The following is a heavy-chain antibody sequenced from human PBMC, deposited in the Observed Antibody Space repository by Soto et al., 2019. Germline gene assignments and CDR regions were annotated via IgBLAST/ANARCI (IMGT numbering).Heavy chain of an antibody. D-gene: IGHD2-15*01. CDR3: ARGVKDCSGGSCEYEIGVGYWFDP. J-gene: IGHJ5*02. CDR1: GYTFTSYG. V-gene: IGHV1-18*01. CDR2: ISAYNGNT. Sequence: GASVKVSCKASGYTFTSYGISWVRQAPGQGLEWMGWISAYNGNTNYAQKLQGRVTMTTDTSTSTAYMELRSLRSDDTAVYYCARGVKDCSGGSCEYEIGVGYWFDPWGQGTLVTVSS.